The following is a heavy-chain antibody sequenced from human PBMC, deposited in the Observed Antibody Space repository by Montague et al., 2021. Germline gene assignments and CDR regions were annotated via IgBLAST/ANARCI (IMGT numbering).Heavy chain of an antibody. V-gene: IGHV3-30-3*01. D-gene: IGHD6-19*01. CDR3: ARSLTSGLLAEYFQH. CDR1: GFTFSSYA. Sequence: SLRLSCAASGFTFSSYAMHWVRQAPGKGLEWVAVISYDGSNKYYADSVKGRFTISRDNSKNTLYLQMNSLRAEDTAVYYCARSLTSGLLAEYFQHWGQGTLVTVSP. CDR2: ISYDGSNK. J-gene: IGHJ1*01.